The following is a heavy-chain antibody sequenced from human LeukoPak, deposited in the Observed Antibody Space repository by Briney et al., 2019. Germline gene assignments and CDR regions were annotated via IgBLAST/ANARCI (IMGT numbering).Heavy chain of an antibody. V-gene: IGHV1-69*01. Sequence: ASVKVSCKASGGTFSSYAIGWVRQAPGQGLEWMGGIIPIFGTANYAQKFQGRVTITADESTSTAYMELSSLRSEDTAVYYCASPAAEYSSSSYLDYWGQGTLVTVSS. CDR2: IIPIFGTA. J-gene: IGHJ4*02. CDR3: ASPAAEYSSSSYLDY. D-gene: IGHD6-6*01. CDR1: GGTFSSYA.